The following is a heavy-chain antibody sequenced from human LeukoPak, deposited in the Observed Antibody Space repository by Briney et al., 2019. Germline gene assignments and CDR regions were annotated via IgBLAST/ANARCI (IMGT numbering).Heavy chain of an antibody. D-gene: IGHD5-18*01. Sequence: GESLRLSCSASGFTFSSYAMHWVRQAPGKGLEYVSAISSNGGSTFYADSLKGRFTISRDNSKSTLYIQMSSLRVEDTAVYYCVKGGTQLWWALTGWGQGTLVTVSS. CDR2: ISSNGGST. J-gene: IGHJ4*02. CDR1: GFTFSSYA. CDR3: VKGGTQLWWALTG. V-gene: IGHV3-64*05.